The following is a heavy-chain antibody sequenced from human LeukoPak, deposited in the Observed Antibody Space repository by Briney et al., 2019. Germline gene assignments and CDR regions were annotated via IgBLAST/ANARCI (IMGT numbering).Heavy chain of an antibody. J-gene: IGHJ6*02. CDR2: INAGNGNT. D-gene: IGHD5-12*01. V-gene: IGHV1-3*01. CDR3: ARTGPYPRTRYSGYDQIPTRYYYYGMDV. Sequence: GASVKVSCKASGYTFTSYAMHWVRQAPGQRLEWMGWINAGNGNTKYSQKFQGRVTITRDTSASTAYMELSSLRSEDTAVYYCARTGPYPRTRYSGYDQIPTRYYYYGMDVWGQGTTVTVSS. CDR1: GYTFTSYA.